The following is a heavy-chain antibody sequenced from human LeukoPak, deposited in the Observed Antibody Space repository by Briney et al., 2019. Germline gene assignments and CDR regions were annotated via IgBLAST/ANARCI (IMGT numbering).Heavy chain of an antibody. D-gene: IGHD5-12*01. CDR2: MNPNSGNT. CDR3: ARRTSGYDYVSYLTEDYYYYMDV. J-gene: IGHJ6*03. V-gene: IGHV1-8*01. CDR1: GYTFTSYD. Sequence: ASVKVSCKASGYTFTSYDINWVRQATGQGLEWMGWMNPNSGNTGYAQKFQGRVTMTRNTSISTAYMELSSLRSEDTAVYYCARRTSGYDYVSYLTEDYYYYMDVWGKGTMVTVSS.